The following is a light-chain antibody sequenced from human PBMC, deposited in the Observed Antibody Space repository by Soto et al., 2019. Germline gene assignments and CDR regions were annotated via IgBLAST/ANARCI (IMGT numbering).Light chain of an antibody. V-gene: IGLV2-14*03. Sequence: QSALTQPASVSGSPGQSITISCTGSSNDVGAFNYVSWYRHSPDEAPKVLIRGVSIRPSGVSIRFSASKSANTASLTISGLQAEDEALYYCSSYTTSNTWVFGGGTKLTVL. J-gene: IGLJ3*02. CDR1: SNDVGAFNY. CDR3: SSYTTSNTWV. CDR2: GVS.